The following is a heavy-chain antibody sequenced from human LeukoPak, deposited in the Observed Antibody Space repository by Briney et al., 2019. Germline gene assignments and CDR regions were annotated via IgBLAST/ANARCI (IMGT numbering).Heavy chain of an antibody. V-gene: IGHV1-2*02. CDR1: GYTFTSYG. Sequence: ASVKVSCKASGYTFTSYGISWVRQAPGQGREWMGWINPNSGGTNYAQKFQGRVTMTRDTSISTAYMELSRLRSDDTAVYYCATYDILTGYYKALDYWGQGTLVTVSS. CDR3: ATYDILTGYYKALDY. J-gene: IGHJ4*02. CDR2: INPNSGGT. D-gene: IGHD3-9*01.